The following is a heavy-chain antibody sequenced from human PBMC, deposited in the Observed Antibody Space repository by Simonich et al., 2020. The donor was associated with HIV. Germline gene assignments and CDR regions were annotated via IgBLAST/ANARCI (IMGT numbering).Heavy chain of an antibody. CDR2: ISADNGNT. Sequence: QVQLVQSGAEVKKPWASVKVSCKASVSTFTSSGSIWVRRAPDQGLECMGWISADNGNTNYAPKLQGRFTMTTDTSTSTAYMELRSLRSDDTAVYYCARNVAVAASFFDYWGQGTLVTVSS. D-gene: IGHD6-19*01. J-gene: IGHJ4*02. CDR1: VSTFTSSG. V-gene: IGHV1-18*01. CDR3: ARNVAVAASFFDY.